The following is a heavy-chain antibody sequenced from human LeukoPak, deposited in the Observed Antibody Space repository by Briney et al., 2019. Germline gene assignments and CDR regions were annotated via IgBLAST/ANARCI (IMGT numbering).Heavy chain of an antibody. Sequence: SETLSLTCTVSGGSISSYYWSWIRQPPGKGLEWIGYIYYSGSTNYNPSLKSRVTISVDTFKNQFSLKLSSVTAADTAVYYCARLGSTPGYYYYYGMDVWGQGTTVTVSS. V-gene: IGHV4-59*08. CDR3: ARLGSTPGYYYYYGMDV. D-gene: IGHD1-26*01. J-gene: IGHJ6*02. CDR2: IYYSGST. CDR1: GGSISSYY.